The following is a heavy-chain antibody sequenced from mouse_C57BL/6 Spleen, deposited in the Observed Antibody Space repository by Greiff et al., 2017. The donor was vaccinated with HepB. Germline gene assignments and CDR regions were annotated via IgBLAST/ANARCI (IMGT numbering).Heavy chain of an antibody. CDR3: ARHEGDYYGSINYFDY. V-gene: IGHV1-62-2*01. CDR1: GYTFTEYT. CDR2: FYPGSGSI. D-gene: IGHD1-1*01. J-gene: IGHJ2*01. Sequence: QVQLKQSGAELVKPGASVKLSCKASGYTFTEYTIHWVKQRSGQGLEWIGWFYPGSGSIKYNEKFKDKATLNADKASSTVYMELSRLTSEDSAVYFCARHEGDYYGSINYFDYWGQGTTLTVSS.